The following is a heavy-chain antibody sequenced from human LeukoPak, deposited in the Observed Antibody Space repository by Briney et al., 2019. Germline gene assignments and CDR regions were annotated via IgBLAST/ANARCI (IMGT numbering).Heavy chain of an antibody. D-gene: IGHD1-26*01. CDR3: ARGSGSYHTAYMN. J-gene: IGHJ4*02. CDR2: IYPGDSDT. CDR1: GFRFTSYW. V-gene: IGHV5-51*01. Sequence: GESLKISCKGSGFRFTSYWIGWVRQMPRKGLEWMGIIYPGDSDTRYSPSFQGQVTISADKSLSTAYLQWSSLKASDTAMYYCARGSGSYHTAYMNWGQGSPVTVSS.